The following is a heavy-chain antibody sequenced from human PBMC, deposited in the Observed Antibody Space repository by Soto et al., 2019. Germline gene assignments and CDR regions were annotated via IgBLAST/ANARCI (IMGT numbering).Heavy chain of an antibody. J-gene: IGHJ4*02. D-gene: IGHD1-26*01. Sequence: EVQLVESGGGLVQPGESLRLSCAASGFTFSSYWMTWVRQAPGKGLEWVANIKQDGSEKYYVDSVRGRFTMSRDNAKNSLYLHMNSLRAEDTAVYYCARVVGATQMDFDYWGQGTLVTVSS. CDR3: ARVVGATQMDFDY. V-gene: IGHV3-7*01. CDR2: IKQDGSEK. CDR1: GFTFSSYW.